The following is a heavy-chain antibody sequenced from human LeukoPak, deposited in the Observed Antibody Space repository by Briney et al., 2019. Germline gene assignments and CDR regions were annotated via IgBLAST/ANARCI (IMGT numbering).Heavy chain of an antibody. V-gene: IGHV4-59*01. CDR3: ARVGDKFDY. J-gene: IGHJ4*02. CDR1: GGSISSYY. Sequence: SETLSLTCTVSGGSISSYYWSWIRQPPGKGLEWIGYIYYSGSTNYNPSLKSRVTISVDTSKNQSSLKLSSVTAADTAVYYCARVGDKFDYWGQGTLVTVSS. CDR2: IYYSGST. D-gene: IGHD3-10*01.